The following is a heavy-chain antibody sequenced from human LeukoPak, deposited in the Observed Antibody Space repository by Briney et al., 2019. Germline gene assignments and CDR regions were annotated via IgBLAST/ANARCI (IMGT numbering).Heavy chain of an antibody. D-gene: IGHD6-13*01. V-gene: IGHV4-59*12. CDR3: ARDPLIAAAGSYAFDI. CDR2: IYYSGST. CDR1: GGSISSYY. J-gene: IGHJ3*02. Sequence: SETLSLTCTVSGGSISSYYWSWIRQPPGKGLEWIGYIYYSGSTNYNPSLKSRVTISVDTSKNQFSLKLSSVTAADTAVYYCARDPLIAAAGSYAFDIWGQGTMVTVSS.